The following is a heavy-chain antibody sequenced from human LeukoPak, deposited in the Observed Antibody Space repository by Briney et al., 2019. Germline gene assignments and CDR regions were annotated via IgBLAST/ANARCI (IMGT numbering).Heavy chain of an antibody. J-gene: IGHJ4*02. Sequence: GGSLRLSCAASGFTCGDYAMHWVRQVPGKGLEWVSGISWNSGNIGYADSVKGRFTISRDNAKNSLYLQMNSLRAEDTALYYCANLHGDYRDYWGQGTLVTVSS. CDR1: GFTCGDYA. CDR2: ISWNSGNI. V-gene: IGHV3-9*01. D-gene: IGHD4-17*01. CDR3: ANLHGDYRDY.